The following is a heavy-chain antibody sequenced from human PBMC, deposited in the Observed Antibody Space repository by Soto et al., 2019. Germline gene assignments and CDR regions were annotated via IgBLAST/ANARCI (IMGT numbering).Heavy chain of an antibody. CDR1: GGTFSSYA. CDR3: ASLAAVDTAMAIDY. Sequence: SVKVSCKASGGTFSSYAISWVRQAPGQGLEWMGGIIPIFGTANYAQKFQGRVTITADESTSTAYMELSSLRSEDTAVYYCASLAAVDTAMAIDYWGQGTLVTVSS. V-gene: IGHV1-69*13. D-gene: IGHD5-18*01. CDR2: IIPIFGTA. J-gene: IGHJ4*02.